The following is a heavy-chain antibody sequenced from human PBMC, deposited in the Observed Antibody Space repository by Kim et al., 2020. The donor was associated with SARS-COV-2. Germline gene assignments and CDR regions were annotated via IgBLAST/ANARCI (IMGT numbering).Heavy chain of an antibody. CDR3: ARDGGGGVRGVNHYYYGMDV. D-gene: IGHD3-10*01. Sequence: GGSLRLSCAASGFTFSSYGMHWVRQAPGKGLEWVAVIWYDGSNKYYADSVKGRFTISRDNSKNTLYLQMNSLRAEDTAVYYCARDGGGGVRGVNHYYYGMDVWGQGTTVTVSS. CDR1: GFTFSSYG. CDR2: IWYDGSNK. V-gene: IGHV3-33*01. J-gene: IGHJ6*02.